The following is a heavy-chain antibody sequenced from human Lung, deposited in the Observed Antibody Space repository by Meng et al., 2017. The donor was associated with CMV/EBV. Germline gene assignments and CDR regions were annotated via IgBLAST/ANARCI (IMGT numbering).Heavy chain of an antibody. D-gene: IGHD3-3*01. CDR2: ISYDGNNY. V-gene: IGHV3-30-3*01. Sequence: FIFSNYAMNWVRQAPGRGLEWLAVISYDGNNYYYADSGKSRFTISRDNSKNTVFLQMNSLRGEDTAVYYCSRGGPGMRFVEWFSFDFWGQGALVTVSS. J-gene: IGHJ4*02. CDR1: FIFSNYA. CDR3: SRGGPGMRFVEWFSFDF.